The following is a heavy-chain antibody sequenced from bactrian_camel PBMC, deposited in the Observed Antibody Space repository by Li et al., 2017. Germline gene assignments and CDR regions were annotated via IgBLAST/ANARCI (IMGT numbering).Heavy chain of an antibody. CDR2: ITGDGKT. CDR1: FFILDDFE. Sequence: QLVESGGGSVQTGGSLRLSCKPSFFILDDFEMMWYRQTPGNECELVSSITGDGKTYYIDAVKGRFTISHDAAKNSVDLQMNSLKPDDTAVCYCATCAGDGPCLRYRGQGTQVTVS. D-gene: IGHD3*01. CDR3: ATCAGDGPCLRY. J-gene: IGHJ4*01. V-gene: IGHV3S63*01.